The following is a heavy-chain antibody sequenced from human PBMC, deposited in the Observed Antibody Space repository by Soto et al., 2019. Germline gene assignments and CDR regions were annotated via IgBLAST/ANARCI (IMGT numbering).Heavy chain of an antibody. D-gene: IGHD3-10*01. CDR1: GFAFSDYY. V-gene: IGHV3-11*06. Sequence: QVQLVESGGGLVKPGGSLRLSCAASGFAFSDYYMSWIRQAPGKGLEWVSYISSGSSYTNYADSVKGRFTVSRDNAQMTLYLQMNSLRPEDTAGYYCARGAYYASGPMDVWGQGTTVTVSS. J-gene: IGHJ6*02. CDR3: ARGAYYASGPMDV. CDR2: ISSGSSYT.